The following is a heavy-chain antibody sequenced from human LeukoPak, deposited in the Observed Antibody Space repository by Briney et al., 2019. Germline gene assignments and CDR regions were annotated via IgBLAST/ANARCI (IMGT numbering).Heavy chain of an antibody. J-gene: IGHJ4*02. V-gene: IGHV3-30*18. CDR1: GFTFSSYG. CDR3: AKACLVATIVSYFDY. Sequence: PGGSLRLSCAASGFTFSSYGMHWVRQAPGKGLEWVAVISYDGSNKYYADSVKGRFTISRDNSKNTLYLQMNSLRAEDTAVYYCAKACLVATIVSYFDYWGQGTLVTVSS. D-gene: IGHD5-12*01. CDR2: ISYDGSNK.